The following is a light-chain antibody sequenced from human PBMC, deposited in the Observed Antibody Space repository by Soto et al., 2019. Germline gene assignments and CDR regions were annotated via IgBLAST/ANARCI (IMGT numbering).Light chain of an antibody. Sequence: EIILTQSPGTLSLSPGERATLSCRASQSVSSNYLAWYRQKPGQAPRLLISAASSRATGIPDRFSVSGSGTDFTLTISRLEPEDFAMYYCQHYGTSPRTFGQGTKVDIK. CDR2: AAS. CDR1: QSVSSNY. J-gene: IGKJ1*01. CDR3: QHYGTSPRT. V-gene: IGKV3-20*01.